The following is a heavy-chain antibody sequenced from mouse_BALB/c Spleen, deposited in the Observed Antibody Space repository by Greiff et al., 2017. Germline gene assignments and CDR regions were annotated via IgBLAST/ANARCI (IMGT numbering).Heavy chain of an antibody. CDR2: IWSGGST. D-gene: IGHD2-3*01. V-gene: IGHV2-4-1*01. Sequence: VKLMESGPGLVQPSQSLSITCTASGFSLTSYGVHWVRQSPGKGLEWLGVIWSGGSTDYNAAFISRLSISKDNSKSQVFFKMNSLQADDTAIYYCARNRGDGYYRFAYWGQGTLVTVSA. J-gene: IGHJ3*01. CDR1: GFSLTSYG. CDR3: ARNRGDGYYRFAY.